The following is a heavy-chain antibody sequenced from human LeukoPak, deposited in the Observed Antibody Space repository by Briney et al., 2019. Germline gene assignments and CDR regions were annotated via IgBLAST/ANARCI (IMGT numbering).Heavy chain of an antibody. Sequence: SETLSLTCTVSGGSISNYYWSWIRQPPGKGLECVGYVYYSGNPDYNPSLKSRVTISIDTSKNQFSLKPSSVTAADTAVYYCARDQYSGRFDYWGQGTLVTVSS. CDR3: ARDQYSGRFDY. CDR2: VYYSGNP. D-gene: IGHD1-26*01. V-gene: IGHV4-59*01. CDR1: GGSISNYY. J-gene: IGHJ4*02.